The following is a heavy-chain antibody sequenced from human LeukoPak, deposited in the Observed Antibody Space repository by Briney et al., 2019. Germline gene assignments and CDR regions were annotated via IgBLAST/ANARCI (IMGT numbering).Heavy chain of an antibody. CDR1: GGTFSRYA. J-gene: IGHJ3*02. D-gene: IGHD3-22*01. CDR3: AREVDDSSGSGAFDI. V-gene: IGHV1-69*04. Sequence: SVKVSCKASGGTFSRYAISWVRQAPGQGLEWMGRIIPILGIANYAQKFQGRVTITADKSTSTAYMALSSLRSEDTAVYYCAREVDDSSGSGAFDIWGQGTMVTVSS. CDR2: IIPILGIA.